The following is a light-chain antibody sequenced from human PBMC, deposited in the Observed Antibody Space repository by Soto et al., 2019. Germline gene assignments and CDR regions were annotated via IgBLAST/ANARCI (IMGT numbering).Light chain of an antibody. Sequence: QSVLTQPPSASGTPGQRVTISCSGSTSTIGSNTVNWYQQLPGTAPKLLIYSNNQRPSGVPDRFSGSKSGTSASLAISGLQSEDEADYYSAAWDDSLNGVVFGGGTKLTVL. J-gene: IGLJ2*01. V-gene: IGLV1-44*01. CDR2: SNN. CDR1: TSTIGSNT. CDR3: AAWDDSLNGVV.